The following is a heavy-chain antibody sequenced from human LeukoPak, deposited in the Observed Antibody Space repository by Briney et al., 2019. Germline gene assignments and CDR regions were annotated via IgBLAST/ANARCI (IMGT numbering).Heavy chain of an antibody. CDR3: ARRVNGSCSGGSCRPRRYDAFGI. V-gene: IGHV1-69*13. Sequence: ASVKVSCKASGGTFSSYAISWVRQAPGQGLEWMGGIIPIFGTANYAQKFQGRVTITADESTSTAYMELSSLRSEDTAVYYCARRVNGSCSGGSCRPRRYDAFGIWGQGTMVTVSS. D-gene: IGHD2-15*01. CDR2: IIPIFGTA. CDR1: GGTFSSYA. J-gene: IGHJ3*02.